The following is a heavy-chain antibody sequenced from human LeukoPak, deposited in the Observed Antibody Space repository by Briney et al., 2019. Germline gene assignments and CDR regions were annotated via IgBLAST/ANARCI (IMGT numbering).Heavy chain of an antibody. CDR1: GFTFSSYS. D-gene: IGHD1-26*01. Sequence: PGGSLRLSCAASGFTFSSYSMNWVRQAPGKGLKWVSSISSSSSYIYYADSVKGRFTISRDNHKNSLYLQMNSLRAEDTAVYYCARDLEWELGYFDSWGQGTLVTVSS. J-gene: IGHJ4*02. CDR2: ISSSSSYI. CDR3: ARDLEWELGYFDS. V-gene: IGHV3-21*01.